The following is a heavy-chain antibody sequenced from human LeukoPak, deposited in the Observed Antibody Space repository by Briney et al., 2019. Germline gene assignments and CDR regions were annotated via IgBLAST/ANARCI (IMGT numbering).Heavy chain of an antibody. CDR2: IDYSGNT. J-gene: IGHJ4*02. CDR1: GGSFSSYY. CDR3: ARVGSWYYFDY. D-gene: IGHD6-19*01. V-gene: IGHV4-59*01. Sequence: SETLSLTCTVSGGSFSSYYWTWIRQPPGKGLEWIAYIDYSGNTNYSPSLKSRVTISIDTSRNQFSLKLSSVTAADTAVYYCARVGSWYYFDYWGQGTLVTVSS.